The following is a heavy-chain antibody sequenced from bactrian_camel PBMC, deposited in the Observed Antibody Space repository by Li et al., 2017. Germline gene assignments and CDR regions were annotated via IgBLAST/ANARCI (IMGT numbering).Heavy chain of an antibody. Sequence: VQLAESGGGSVQAGRSLRLSCVASESTYRSGCMGWYREAPGQAREGIASIDSDGSTTYIDSVKDRFTISRDNTKNTLYLQMNSLSPEDTAKYYCSAVDFDESPPGGACTAQEVVFFGRRGQGTQVTVS. V-gene: IGHV3S53*01. CDR1: ESTYRSGC. CDR2: IDSDGST. D-gene: IGHD2*01. J-gene: IGHJ6*01. CDR3: SAVDFDESPPGGACTAQEVVFFGR.